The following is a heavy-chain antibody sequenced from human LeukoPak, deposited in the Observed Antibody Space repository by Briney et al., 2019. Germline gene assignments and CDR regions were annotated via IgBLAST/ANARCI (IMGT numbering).Heavy chain of an antibody. CDR2: IYYSGST. D-gene: IGHD3-9*01. V-gene: IGHV4-39*07. Sequence: PGGSLRLSCAASGFTFSSYAMSWIRQPPGKGLEWIGSIYYSGSTYYNPSLRSRVTISVDTSKNQFSLKLSSVTAADTAVYYCARGGGYYDILTGYYIPQYYFDYWGQGTLVTVSS. CDR1: GFTFSSYA. J-gene: IGHJ4*02. CDR3: ARGGGYYDILTGYYIPQYYFDY.